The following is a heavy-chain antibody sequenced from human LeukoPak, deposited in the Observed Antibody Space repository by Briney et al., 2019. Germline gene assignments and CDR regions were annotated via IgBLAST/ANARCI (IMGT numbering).Heavy chain of an antibody. CDR3: AKGVRPFFYSSGSNLDY. J-gene: IGHJ4*02. D-gene: IGHD6-19*01. V-gene: IGHV3-30*18. Sequence: PGGSLRLSCAASGFTFSNAWMSWVCQAPGKGLEWVAVISYDGSNKYYADSVKGRFTISRHNSKNTLYLQMNSLRAEDTAVYYCAKGVRPFFYSSGSNLDYWGQGTLVTVSS. CDR1: GFTFSNAW. CDR2: ISYDGSNK.